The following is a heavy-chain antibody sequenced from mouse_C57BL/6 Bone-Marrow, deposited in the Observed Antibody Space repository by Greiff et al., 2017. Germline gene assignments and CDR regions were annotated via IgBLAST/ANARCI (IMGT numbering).Heavy chain of an antibody. J-gene: IGHJ1*03. Sequence: VQLKESGTVLARPGASVKLSCKTSGYTFTSYWMHWVKQRPGQGLEWIGDIYPGNSDTSYNQKFKGKAKLTAVTSASTAYMELSSLTNEDSAVYYGTRRGNYYGSSYWDFDVWGTGTTVTVSS. V-gene: IGHV1-5*01. CDR3: TRRGNYYGSSYWDFDV. D-gene: IGHD1-1*01. CDR1: GYTFTSYW. CDR2: IYPGNSDT.